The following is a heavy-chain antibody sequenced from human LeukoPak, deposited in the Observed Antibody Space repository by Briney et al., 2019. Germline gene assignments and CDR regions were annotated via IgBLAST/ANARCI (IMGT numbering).Heavy chain of an antibody. V-gene: IGHV3-48*03. D-gene: IGHD3-16*01. CDR2: ISSSGTTI. CDR1: GFTFSSYE. J-gene: IGHJ4*02. Sequence: GGSLRLSCAASGFTFSSYEMHWVRQAPGKALEWVSYISSSGTTIYYADSVKGRFTISRDNAKNSLYLQINSLRAEDTAVYYCARGRVTYDYWGQGTLVIVSS. CDR3: ARGRVTYDY.